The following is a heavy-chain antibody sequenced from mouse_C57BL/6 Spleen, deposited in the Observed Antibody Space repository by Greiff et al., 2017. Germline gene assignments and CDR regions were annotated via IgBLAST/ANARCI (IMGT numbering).Heavy chain of an antibody. CDR3: ARSSYYYAMDY. CDR1: GYAFSSYW. V-gene: IGHV1-80*01. Sequence: QVQLKESGAELVKPGASVKISCKASGYAFSSYWMNWVKQRPGKGLEWIGQIYPGDGDTNYNGKFKGKATLTADKSSSTAYMQLSSLTSEDSAVYFFARSSYYYAMDYWGQGTSVTVSS. J-gene: IGHJ4*01. CDR2: IYPGDGDT.